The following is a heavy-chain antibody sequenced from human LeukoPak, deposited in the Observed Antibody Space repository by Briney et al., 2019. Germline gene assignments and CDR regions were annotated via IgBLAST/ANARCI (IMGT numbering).Heavy chain of an antibody. CDR2: IYSGGTT. D-gene: IGHD3-3*01. CDR3: ALDCWNAYYLDY. CDR1: GFTVTSSY. V-gene: IGHV3-53*01. J-gene: IGHJ4*02. Sequence: QSGGSLRLSCAASGFTVTSSYMSWVRQAPGKGLEWVSVIYSGGTTYYADSVKGRFTISRDNSKNTLYLQMNSLRAEDTAVYYCALDCWNAYYLDYWGQGTLVTVSS.